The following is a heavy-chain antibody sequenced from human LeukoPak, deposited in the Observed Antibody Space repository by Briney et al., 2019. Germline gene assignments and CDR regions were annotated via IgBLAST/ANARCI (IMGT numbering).Heavy chain of an antibody. Sequence: GESPKISCKGSGYSFTSSRLSWVRQMPGKGLEWMGRIDPSDSYTNYSPSFQGHVTISTDKSISTAYLQWSSLKVSDTAMYYCATQPLGYCSGNSCHVGVYWGQGTLVTVSS. CDR1: GYSFTSSR. CDR3: ATQPLGYCSGNSCHVGVY. J-gene: IGHJ4*02. CDR2: IDPSDSYT. V-gene: IGHV5-10-1*01. D-gene: IGHD2-15*01.